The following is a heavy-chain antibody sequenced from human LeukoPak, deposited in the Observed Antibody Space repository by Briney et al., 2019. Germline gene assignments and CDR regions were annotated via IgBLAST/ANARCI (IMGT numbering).Heavy chain of an antibody. Sequence: ASVKASCKASGYTFTGYYMHWVRQAPGQGLEWMGWINPNSGGTNYAQKFQGRVTMTRDTSISTAYMELSRLRSDDTAVYYCARSDDYGDTYFDYWGQGTLVTVSS. V-gene: IGHV1-2*02. CDR2: INPNSGGT. CDR1: GYTFTGYY. J-gene: IGHJ4*02. CDR3: ARSDDYGDTYFDY. D-gene: IGHD4-17*01.